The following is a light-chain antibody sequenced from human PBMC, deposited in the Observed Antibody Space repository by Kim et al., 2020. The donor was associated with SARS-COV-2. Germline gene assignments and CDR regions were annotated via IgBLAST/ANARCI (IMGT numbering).Light chain of an antibody. Sequence: GQSFTISCTGTSNDVGSYNYVSWYQQKPGEAPKLMISDVTKRPSGVPDRFSGSKSGNTASLTISGLQPEDEADYYCGSYTRSSTSVFGTGTKVTVL. CDR3: GSYTRSSTSV. CDR2: DVT. J-gene: IGLJ1*01. V-gene: IGLV2-14*04. CDR1: SNDVGSYNY.